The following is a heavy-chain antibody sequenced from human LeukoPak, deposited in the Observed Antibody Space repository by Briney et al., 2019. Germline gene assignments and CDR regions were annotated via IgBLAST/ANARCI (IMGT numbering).Heavy chain of an antibody. J-gene: IGHJ6*02. CDR1: GGSISSSSSY. Sequence: SETLSLTCTVSGGSISSSSSYWGWIRQPPGKGLEWIGSIYYSGSTYYNPSLKSRVTISVDTSKNQFSLKLSSVTAADTAVYYCARRPYSSSSAGGYYYGMDVWGQGTTVTVSS. D-gene: IGHD6-6*01. CDR2: IYYSGST. CDR3: ARRPYSSSSAGGYYYGMDV. V-gene: IGHV4-39*01.